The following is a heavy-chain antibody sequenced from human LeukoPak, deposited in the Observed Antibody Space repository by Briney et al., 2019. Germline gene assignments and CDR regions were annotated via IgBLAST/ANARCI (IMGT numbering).Heavy chain of an antibody. Sequence: SETLSLTCTVSGGSISSYYWSWIRQPPGKGLEWIGYIYYSGSTNYNPSLKSRVTISVDTSKNQFSLKLSSVTAAGTAVYYCARDSSGAFDLWGRGTLVTVSS. CDR2: IYYSGST. CDR3: ARDSSGAFDL. V-gene: IGHV4-59*01. J-gene: IGHJ2*01. CDR1: GGSISSYY. D-gene: IGHD2-8*02.